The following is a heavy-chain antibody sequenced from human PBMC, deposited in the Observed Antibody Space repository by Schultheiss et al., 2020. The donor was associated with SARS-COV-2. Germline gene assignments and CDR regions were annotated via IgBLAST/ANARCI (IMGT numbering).Heavy chain of an antibody. D-gene: IGHD3-10*01. CDR1: GFTFSSYS. CDR2: ISSSSSYI. J-gene: IGHJ4*02. Sequence: GGSLRLSCAASGFTFSSYSMNWVRQAPGKGLEWVSSISSSSSYIYYADSVKGRFTISRDNAKNTLYLQMNSLRAEDTAVYYCASEDRQSGSIFDYWGQGTLVTVSS. V-gene: IGHV3-21*01. CDR3: ASEDRQSGSIFDY.